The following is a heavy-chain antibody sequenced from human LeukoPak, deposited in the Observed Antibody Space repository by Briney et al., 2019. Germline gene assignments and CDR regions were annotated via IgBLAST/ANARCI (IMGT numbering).Heavy chain of an antibody. V-gene: IGHV5-51*01. J-gene: IGHJ5*02. Sequence: KCGESLKISCKGSGYSFTSYWIGWVRRMPGKGLEWMGIIYPGDSDTRYSPSFQGQVTISADKSISTAYLQWSSLKASDTAMYYCARQPSLRYFDWLPSELGWFDPWGQGTLVTVSS. CDR2: IYPGDSDT. CDR3: ARQPSLRYFDWLPSELGWFDP. D-gene: IGHD3-9*01. CDR1: GYSFTSYW.